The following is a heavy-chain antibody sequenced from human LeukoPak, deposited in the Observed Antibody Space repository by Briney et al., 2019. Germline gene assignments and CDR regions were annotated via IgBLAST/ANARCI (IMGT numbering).Heavy chain of an antibody. J-gene: IGHJ3*02. Sequence: SETLSLTCSVSGGSISRDHWNWIRQPPGKGLECIGCIFYSGRTYYNPSLKSRVTISVDMSKSQFSLRLTSVAAADTAVYYCARKNDFEIWGQGTLVTVSS. CDR3: ARKNDFEI. V-gene: IGHV4-59*01. D-gene: IGHD2/OR15-2a*01. CDR1: GGSISRDH. CDR2: IFYSGRT.